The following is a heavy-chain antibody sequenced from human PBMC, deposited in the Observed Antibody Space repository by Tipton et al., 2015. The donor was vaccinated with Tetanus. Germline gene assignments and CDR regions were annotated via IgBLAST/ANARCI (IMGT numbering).Heavy chain of an antibody. D-gene: IGHD6-13*01. Sequence: TLSLTCDVYDGSFSAYYWTWIRQPPGKGLERIGEINHTGSTNYNPSLRRRVTISIGTSNNQFSLKLNSVTAADSAVYYCARGRQRLVPAGFDLWGQGTLVTVSS. CDR1: DGSFSAYY. V-gene: IGHV4-34*01. CDR3: ARGRQRLVPAGFDL. CDR2: INHTGST. J-gene: IGHJ5*02.